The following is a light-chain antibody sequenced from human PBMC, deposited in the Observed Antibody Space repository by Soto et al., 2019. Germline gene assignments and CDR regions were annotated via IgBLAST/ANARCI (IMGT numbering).Light chain of an antibody. J-gene: IGLJ1*01. V-gene: IGLV2-14*01. CDR3: CSFAGSYSYV. Sequence: QSVLTQPASVSGSPGQSITISCTGTSSDVGGYIYVSWYQQHPGKAPKLMIYDVTSRPSGVSYRFSGSKSGNTASLTISGLQAEDEADYSCCSFAGSYSYVFGSGTKVTAL. CDR1: SSDVGGYIY. CDR2: DVT.